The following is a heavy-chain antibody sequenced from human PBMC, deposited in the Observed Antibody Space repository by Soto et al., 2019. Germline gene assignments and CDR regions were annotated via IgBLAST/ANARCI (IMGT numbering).Heavy chain of an antibody. Sequence: SVKVSCKASGGPFSSYAISWVRQAPGQGLEWMGGIIPIFGTANYAQKFQGRITITADESTSTAYMELSSLRSEDTAVYYCAIEYGYCGYARYYYGMDVWGQGTTVTVSS. CDR2: IIPIFGTA. CDR1: GGPFSSYA. V-gene: IGHV1-69*13. CDR3: AIEYGYCGYARYYYGMDV. D-gene: IGHD5-12*01. J-gene: IGHJ6*02.